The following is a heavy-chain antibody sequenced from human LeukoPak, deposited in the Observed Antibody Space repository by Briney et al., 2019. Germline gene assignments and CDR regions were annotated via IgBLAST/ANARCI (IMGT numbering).Heavy chain of an antibody. D-gene: IGHD3-16*02. V-gene: IGHV3-48*04. CDR2: ISSSSSTI. CDR1: GFTFSSYS. J-gene: IGHJ6*02. CDR3: ARLPRGMITFGGVIGGYGMDV. Sequence: GGSLRLSCAASGFTFSSYSMNWVRQAPGKGLEWVSYISSSSSTIYYADSVKGRFTISRDNAKNSLYLQMNSLRAEDTAVYYCARLPRGMITFGGVIGGYGMDVWGQGTTVTVSS.